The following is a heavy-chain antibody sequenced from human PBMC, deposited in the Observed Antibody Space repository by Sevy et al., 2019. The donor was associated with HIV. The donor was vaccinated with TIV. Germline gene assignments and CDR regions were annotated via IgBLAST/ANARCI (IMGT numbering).Heavy chain of an antibody. CDR2: IYSGGST. CDR1: GFTVSSNY. CDR3: ARAYSSSWYYFDY. V-gene: IGHV3-66*01. D-gene: IGHD6-13*01. Sequence: GGSLRLSCAASGFTVSSNYMSWVRQAPGKGLEWVSVIYSGGSTSYADSVKGRFTISRENSKNTLYLQMNGLGAEDTAVYYCARAYSSSWYYFDYWGQGTLVTVSS. J-gene: IGHJ4*02.